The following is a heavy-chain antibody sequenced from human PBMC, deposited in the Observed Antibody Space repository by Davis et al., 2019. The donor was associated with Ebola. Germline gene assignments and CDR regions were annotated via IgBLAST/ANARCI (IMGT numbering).Heavy chain of an antibody. CDR1: GGSFSGNY. V-gene: IGHV4-34*01. J-gene: IGHJ5*02. CDR3: ARQGWSGYSLRHWLDP. Sequence: SETLSLTCAVYGGSFSGNYWTWIRQPPGKGLEWIGEINYSGSTNYNPSLKSGVTISADTSKNQFSLKLRSVTAADTAVYYCARQGWSGYSLRHWLDPWGRGTLVTVSS. D-gene: IGHD3-3*01. CDR2: INYSGST.